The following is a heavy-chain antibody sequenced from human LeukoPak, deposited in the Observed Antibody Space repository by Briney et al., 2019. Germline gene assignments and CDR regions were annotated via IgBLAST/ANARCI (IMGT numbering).Heavy chain of an antibody. D-gene: IGHD3-10*01. CDR2: INPSSGGT. CDR1: GYTFTGYY. CDR3: ARDLMVRGVIITFWFDP. Sequence: ASVKVSCKASGYTFTGYYMHWVRQAPGQGLEWMGWINPSSGGTNYAQKFQGRVTMTRDTSISTAYMELSRPRSDDTAVYYCARDLMVRGVIITFWFDPWGQGTLVTVSS. J-gene: IGHJ5*02. V-gene: IGHV1-2*02.